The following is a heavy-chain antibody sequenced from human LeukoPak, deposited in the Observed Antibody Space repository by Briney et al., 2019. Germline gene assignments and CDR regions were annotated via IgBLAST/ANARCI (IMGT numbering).Heavy chain of an antibody. CDR3: ARQTGSGLFILP. D-gene: IGHD3/OR15-3a*01. V-gene: IGHV4-39*01. J-gene: IGHJ4*02. Sequence: SETLSLTCTVSGVSISSSNSYWGWIRQPPGKGLEWIGSIYCSGNTYYNASLKSQVSISIDTSKNQFSLKLTSVTAADTAVYYCARQTGSGLFILPGGQGTLVTVSS. CDR1: GVSISSSNSY. CDR2: IYCSGNT.